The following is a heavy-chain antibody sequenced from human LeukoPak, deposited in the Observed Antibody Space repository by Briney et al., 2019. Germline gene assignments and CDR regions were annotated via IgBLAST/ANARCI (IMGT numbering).Heavy chain of an antibody. CDR1: GYTFTDYY. CDR2: VDPEDGET. V-gene: IGHV1-69-2*01. J-gene: IGHJ5*02. Sequence: ASVKLSCKASGYTFTDYYIQWVQQAPGKGLEWMGRVDPEDGETIYAEKFQGRVTITADTSTDTAYMELSSLRSEDTAVYYCARDSSNYDFWRGYPSWFDPWGQGTLVPVSS. CDR3: ARDSSNYDFWRGYPSWFDP. D-gene: IGHD3-3*01.